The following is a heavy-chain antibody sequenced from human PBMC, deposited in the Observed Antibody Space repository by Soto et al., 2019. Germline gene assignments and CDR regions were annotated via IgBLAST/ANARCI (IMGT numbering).Heavy chain of an antibody. CDR3: ARDIVVVVAAGFDY. CDR2: ISYDGSNK. J-gene: IGHJ4*02. D-gene: IGHD2-15*01. V-gene: IGHV3-30-3*01. Sequence: GGSLRLSCAASGFTFSSYAMHWVRQAPGKGLEWVAVISYDGSNKYYADSVKGRFTISRDNSKNTLYLQMNSLRAEDTAVYYCARDIVVVVAAGFDYWGQGTLVTVSS. CDR1: GFTFSSYA.